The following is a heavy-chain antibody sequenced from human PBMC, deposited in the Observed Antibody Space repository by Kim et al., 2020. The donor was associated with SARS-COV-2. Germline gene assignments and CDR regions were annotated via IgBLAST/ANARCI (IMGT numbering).Heavy chain of an antibody. D-gene: IGHD3-16*01. Sequence: INYADTEKGRFTISRDNAKNSLYLQMNSLRAEDTAVYYCARDDYDWGFDYWGQGTLVTVSS. CDR3: ARDDYDWGFDY. V-gene: IGHV3-11*06. CDR2: I. J-gene: IGHJ4*02.